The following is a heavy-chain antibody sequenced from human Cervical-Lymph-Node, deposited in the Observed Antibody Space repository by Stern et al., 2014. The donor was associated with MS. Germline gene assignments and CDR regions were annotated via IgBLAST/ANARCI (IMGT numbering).Heavy chain of an antibody. Sequence: VQLLESGGGVVQPGRSLRLSCAASGFSFSRSAMHWVRQAPGQGLEWVALIWYDGSNPYYADSVTGRFTISRDNFKNTLYLQMNSLRAEDTAVYYCASAYSSSHYYFDYWGQGTLVTVSS. CDR3: ASAYSSSHYYFDY. CDR1: GFSFSRSA. CDR2: IWYDGSNP. D-gene: IGHD6-13*01. J-gene: IGHJ4*02. V-gene: IGHV3-33*01.